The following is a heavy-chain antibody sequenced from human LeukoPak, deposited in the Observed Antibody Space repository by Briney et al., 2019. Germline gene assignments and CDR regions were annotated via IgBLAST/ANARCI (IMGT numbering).Heavy chain of an antibody. CDR3: AKGQQGHMWLDN. Sequence: GGSLRLSCAASAFTFRSFGMQWVRQAPGKGLEWVAFISSDGGNVYYADSVNGRFSISRHNFKATLYLQMNSLRPEDTAVYYCAKGQQGHMWLDNWGQGTLVIVSS. CDR1: AFTFRSFG. V-gene: IGHV3-30*18. CDR2: ISSDGGNV. J-gene: IGHJ4*02. D-gene: IGHD6-13*01.